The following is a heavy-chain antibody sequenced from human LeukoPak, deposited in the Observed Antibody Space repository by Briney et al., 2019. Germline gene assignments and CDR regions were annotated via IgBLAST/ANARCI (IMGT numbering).Heavy chain of an antibody. V-gene: IGHV3-48*03. D-gene: IGHD2-2*01. CDR2: ISASAGTI. Sequence: GGSLRLSCAASGFTFSDYAMNWVRQAPGKGLAWVSYISASAGTIYYADSVKGRFTISRDNAKNSLYLQMNSLRVEDTAVYYCARVGTTSPDYWGQGTLVTVSS. J-gene: IGHJ4*02. CDR3: ARVGTTSPDY. CDR1: GFTFSDYA.